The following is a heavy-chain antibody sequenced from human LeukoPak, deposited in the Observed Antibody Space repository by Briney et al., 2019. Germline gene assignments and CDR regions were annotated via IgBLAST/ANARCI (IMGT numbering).Heavy chain of an antibody. V-gene: IGHV3-9*01. Sequence: GGSLRLSCAASGFTFDDYAMHWVRQAPGKGLEWVSGISWNSGSIGYADSVKGRFTISRDNAKNSLYLQMNSLRAEDTALYYCAREVNWFDPWGQGTLVTVSS. CDR3: AREVNWFDP. CDR2: ISWNSGSI. CDR1: GFTFDDYA. J-gene: IGHJ5*02.